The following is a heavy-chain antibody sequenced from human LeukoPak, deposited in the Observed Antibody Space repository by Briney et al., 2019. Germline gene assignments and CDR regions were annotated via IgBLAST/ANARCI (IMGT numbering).Heavy chain of an antibody. CDR1: GGSFSGFF. V-gene: IGHV4-34*01. CDR3: ARGGTAYFSGSGTHP. J-gene: IGHJ5*02. Sequence: PSETLSLTCGVSGGSFSGFFWPWIRQSPGRGLEWIGEINRRGTTYYNPSLESRLAISLDTSRNQFFLNPTSVIAADTAVYFCARGGTAYFSGSGTHPWGQGTLVTVSS. D-gene: IGHD3-10*01. CDR2: INRRGTT.